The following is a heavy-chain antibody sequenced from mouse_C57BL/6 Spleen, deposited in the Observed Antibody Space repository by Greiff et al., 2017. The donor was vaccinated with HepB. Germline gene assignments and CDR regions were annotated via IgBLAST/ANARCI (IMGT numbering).Heavy chain of an antibody. Sequence: VHLVESGAELARPGASVKLSCKASGYTFTSYGISWVKQRTGQGLEWIGEIYPRSGNTYYNEKFKGKATLTADKSSSTAYMELRSLTSEDSAVYFCAREGLVATGFDYWGQGTTLTVSS. CDR3: AREGLVATGFDY. J-gene: IGHJ2*01. D-gene: IGHD1-1*01. CDR2: IYPRSGNT. V-gene: IGHV1-81*01. CDR1: GYTFTSYG.